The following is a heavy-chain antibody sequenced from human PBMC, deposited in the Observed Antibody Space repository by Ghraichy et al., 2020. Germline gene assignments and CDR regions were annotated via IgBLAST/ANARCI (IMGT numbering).Heavy chain of an antibody. D-gene: IGHD6-6*01. Sequence: GGSLRLSCAASGFTFSGYGMHWVRQAPGKGLEWVAVISYDGSNKYYADSVKGRFTISRDNSKNTLYLQMNSLRAEDTAVYYCAKAGAREYSSSSWRSGVAFDIWGQGTMVTVSS. CDR1: GFTFSGYG. CDR3: AKAGAREYSSSSWRSGVAFDI. V-gene: IGHV3-30*18. J-gene: IGHJ3*02. CDR2: ISYDGSNK.